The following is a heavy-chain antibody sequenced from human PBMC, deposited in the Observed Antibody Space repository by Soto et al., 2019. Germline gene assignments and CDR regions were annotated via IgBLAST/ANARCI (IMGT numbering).Heavy chain of an antibody. CDR1: GFTFSHYY. V-gene: IGHV3-11*06. J-gene: IGHJ4*02. CDR2: ISSSSSYT. D-gene: IGHD3-10*01. CDR3: ARAGSPPEYYFDY. Sequence: QVQLVESGGGLVKPGGSLRLSCAASGFTFSHYYMSWIRQAPGKGLEWVSYISSSSSYTNYADSVKGRFTISRDNAKNSLYLQMNSLRAEDTAVYYCARAGSPPEYYFDYWGQGTLVTVSS.